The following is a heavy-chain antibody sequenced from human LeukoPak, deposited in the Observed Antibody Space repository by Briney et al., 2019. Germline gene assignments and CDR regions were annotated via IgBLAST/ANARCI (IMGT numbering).Heavy chain of an antibody. J-gene: IGHJ4*02. CDR3: ARDERLLSFLK. Sequence: GGSLRLSCAASGVTFSSYSMNWVRQAPGKGLEWVSYISSSSSTIYYADSVKGRFTISRDNSKNTLYLQMNSLRAEDTAIYYCARDERLLSFLKWGQGTLVTVSS. CDR1: GVTFSSYS. D-gene: IGHD3-3*01. CDR2: ISSSSSTI. V-gene: IGHV3-48*01.